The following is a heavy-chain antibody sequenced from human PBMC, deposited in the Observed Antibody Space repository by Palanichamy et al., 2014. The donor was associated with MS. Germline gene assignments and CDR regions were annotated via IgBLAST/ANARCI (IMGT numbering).Heavy chain of an antibody. J-gene: IGHJ3*02. Sequence: QVQLQESGPGLVKSSETLSLTCDVSGYSISSGYYWGWIRQPPGKGLEWIGSIYQSGSTYYNSSLKSRVSISVDTSKNQFSLKLTSVTAADTAVYYCARLYGSSWYAAFDIWGQGTMVTVSS. V-gene: IGHV4-38-2*01. CDR1: GYSISSGYY. CDR3: ARLYGSSWYAAFDI. D-gene: IGHD6-13*01. CDR2: IYQSGST.